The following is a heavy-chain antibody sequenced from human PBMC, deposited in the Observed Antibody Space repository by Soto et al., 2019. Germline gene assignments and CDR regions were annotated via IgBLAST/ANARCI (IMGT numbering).Heavy chain of an antibody. V-gene: IGHV4-59*08. Sequence: PSETLSLTCTVSGGSISRCYWSWIRQPPGKGLEWIGYIYYSGSTSYNPSLKSRVTISVDTSKNQFSLKLSSVTAADTAVYYCASMSGIYCGGGCYPEYFQHWGQGTLVTVSS. CDR3: ASMSGIYCGGGCYPEYFQH. CDR1: GGSISRCY. CDR2: IYYSGST. D-gene: IGHD2-21*02. J-gene: IGHJ1*01.